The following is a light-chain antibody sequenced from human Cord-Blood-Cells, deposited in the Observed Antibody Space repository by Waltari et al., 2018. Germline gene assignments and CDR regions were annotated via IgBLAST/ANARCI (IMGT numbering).Light chain of an antibody. J-gene: IGKJ2*01. Sequence: DIQMTQPPSSLSASVGYTATITCRASQSISSYLNWYQQKPGKAPKLLIYAASSLQSGVPSRFSGSGSGTYFTLTISSLQPEDFATYYCQQSYSIPYTFGQGTKLEIK. V-gene: IGKV1-39*01. CDR2: AAS. CDR1: QSISSY. CDR3: QQSYSIPYT.